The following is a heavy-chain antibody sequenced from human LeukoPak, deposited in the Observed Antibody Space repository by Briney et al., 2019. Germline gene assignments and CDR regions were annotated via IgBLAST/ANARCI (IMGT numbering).Heavy chain of an antibody. V-gene: IGHV3-21*01. D-gene: IGHD6-13*01. CDR2: ISSSSSYI. J-gene: IGHJ4*02. CDR3: ARYPGIAAAGY. Sequence: GGSLRLSCAASGFTFSSYSMNWVRQAPGKGLEWVSSISSSSSYIYYADSVKGRFTISRDNAKNSLYLQMNSPRAEDTAVYYCARYPGIAAAGYWGQGTLVTVSS. CDR1: GFTFSSYS.